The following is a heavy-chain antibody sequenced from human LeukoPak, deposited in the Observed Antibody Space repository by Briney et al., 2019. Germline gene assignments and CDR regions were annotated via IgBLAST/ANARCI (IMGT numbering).Heavy chain of an antibody. V-gene: IGHV1-18*01. J-gene: IGHJ3*02. D-gene: IGHD6-19*01. Sequence: ASVKVSCKASGYTFTSYSISWVRQAPGQGLEWMGWISAYNGNTNYAQNLQGRVTMTTDTSTSTAYMELRSLRSDDTAVYYCARSWGSSGWSPFDIRGQGTMVTVSS. CDR2: ISAYNGNT. CDR3: ARSWGSSGWSPFDI. CDR1: GYTFTSYS.